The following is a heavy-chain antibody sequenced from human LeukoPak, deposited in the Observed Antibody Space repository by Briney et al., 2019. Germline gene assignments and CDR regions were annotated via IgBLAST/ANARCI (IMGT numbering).Heavy chain of an antibody. V-gene: IGHV3-7*01. CDR1: GLTFNNYW. CDR2: INKNGSEK. CDR3: ARGGGIVGADDAFDI. Sequence: GGSLRLSCAASGLTFNNYWMSWVRQAPGKGLEWVANINKNGSEKYYVDSVKGRFTISRDNAKNLLYLQMNSLRAEDTAVYYCARGGGIVGADDAFDIWGQGTMVTVSS. J-gene: IGHJ3*02. D-gene: IGHD1-26*01.